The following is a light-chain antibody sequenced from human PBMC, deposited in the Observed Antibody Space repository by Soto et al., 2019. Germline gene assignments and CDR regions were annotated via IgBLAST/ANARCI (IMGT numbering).Light chain of an antibody. V-gene: IGKV3-15*01. CDR2: GAS. Sequence: MTQSPSTLSLSPGDRVTITCRASQSVSSNLAWYQQKPGQAPRLLIYGASTRESGVPARFSGSGSGTEFTLTISSLQPEDFAAYFCQQYNNWPITFGQGTRLENK. CDR1: QSVSSN. J-gene: IGKJ5*01. CDR3: QQYNNWPIT.